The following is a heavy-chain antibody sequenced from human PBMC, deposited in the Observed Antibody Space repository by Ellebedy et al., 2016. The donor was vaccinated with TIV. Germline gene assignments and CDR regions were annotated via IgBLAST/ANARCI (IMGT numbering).Heavy chain of an antibody. CDR2: INPNSGDT. CDR3: ARDPSNWFDP. V-gene: IGHV1-2*02. Sequence: AASVKVSCKASGNTFTGHYTHWVRQAPGQGLEWMGWINPNSGDTNYAQKFQGRVTMTRDTSISTAYMELSRLTSDDTAVYYCARDPSNWFDPWGQGTLVTVPS. J-gene: IGHJ5*02. CDR1: GNTFTGHY.